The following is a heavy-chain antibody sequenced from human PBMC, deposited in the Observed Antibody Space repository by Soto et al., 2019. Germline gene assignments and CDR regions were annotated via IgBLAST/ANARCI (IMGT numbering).Heavy chain of an antibody. J-gene: IGHJ5*02. CDR2: INAGNGNT. CDR3: ARGYFPYSSSWYRRWFDP. V-gene: IGHV1-3*01. D-gene: IGHD6-13*01. CDR1: GYTFTSYA. Sequence: ASVKVSCKASGYTFTSYAMHWVRQAPGQRLEWMGWINAGNGNTKYSQKFQGRVTITRDTSASTAYMELSSLRSEDTAVYYCARGYFPYSSSWYRRWFDPWGQGILVTVSS.